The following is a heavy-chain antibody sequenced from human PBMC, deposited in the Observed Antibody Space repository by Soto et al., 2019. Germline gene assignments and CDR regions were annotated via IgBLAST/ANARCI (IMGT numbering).Heavy chain of an antibody. V-gene: IGHV3-30-3*01. CDR2: ISYDGSNK. CDR1: GFTFSSFA. CDR3: ARAYDSSMYYFDY. Sequence: QVQLVESGGGVVQPGRSLRLSCAASGFTFSSFAIHWVRQAPGKGLEWVSRISYDGSNKYYADSVKGRFTISRDNSKNTLYLQMNSLRAEDTAVYYCARAYDSSMYYFDYWGQGTLVTVSS. J-gene: IGHJ4*02. D-gene: IGHD3-22*01.